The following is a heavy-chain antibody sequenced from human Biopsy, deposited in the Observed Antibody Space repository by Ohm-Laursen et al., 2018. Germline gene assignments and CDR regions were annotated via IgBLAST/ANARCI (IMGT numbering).Heavy chain of an antibody. V-gene: IGHV4-4*07. CDR2: IYSNGNT. D-gene: IGHD1-26*01. Sequence: TLSLTCTVSGGSISGHFWIRVRQPAGKGLEWIGRIYSNGNTNYNPSLKSRVSMSVDTSKNHFSLNLTSVTAADTAVYYCARDEGLLRAFDIWGQGTLGTVSS. J-gene: IGHJ3*02. CDR1: GGSISGHF. CDR3: ARDEGLLRAFDI.